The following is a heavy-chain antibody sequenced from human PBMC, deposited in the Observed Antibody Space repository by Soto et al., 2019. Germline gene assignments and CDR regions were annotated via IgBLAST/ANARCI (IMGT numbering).Heavy chain of an antibody. J-gene: IGHJ4*02. V-gene: IGHV1-18*01. CDR2: ISVYSGNT. CDR1: GYTFTNYG. CDR3: ARLANVATTSGFDY. D-gene: IGHD5-12*01. Sequence: QVQLVQSGAEVKKPGASVKVSCKASGYTFTNYGITWVRQAPGQGLEWMGWISVYSGNTDYPQKLQGRVTLTRDTSTTTAYMEVRGLRSDDTAVYYCARLANVATTSGFDYWGQGTLVTVSS.